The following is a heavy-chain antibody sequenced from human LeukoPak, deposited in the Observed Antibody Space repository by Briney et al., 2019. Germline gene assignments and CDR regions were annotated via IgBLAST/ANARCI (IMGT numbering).Heavy chain of an antibody. V-gene: IGHV3-23*01. CDR3: ATDRNSGKYYDY. CDR2: ISGSGDST. J-gene: IGHJ4*02. D-gene: IGHD1-26*01. Sequence: GSLRLSCAASGFTFSSYAMSWVRQAPGKGLEWVSAISGSGDSTYYGDSVKGRFTISRDNSKDTLYLQMNSLRAEDTAVYYCATDRNSGKYYDYWGQGTLVTVSS. CDR1: GFTFSSYA.